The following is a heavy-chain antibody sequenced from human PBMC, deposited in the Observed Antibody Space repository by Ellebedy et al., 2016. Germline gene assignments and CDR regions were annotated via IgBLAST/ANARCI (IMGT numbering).Heavy chain of an antibody. CDR1: GFTVSNNY. J-gene: IGHJ4*02. CDR3: AREGPLRGSGRYSLDC. Sequence: GGSLRLSXAASGFTVSNNYMSWVRQAPGKGLEWVSVIYSGGSTNYADSVKGRFTVSRDNSKNTVYLQMNRLRVEDTAVYYCAREGPLRGSGRYSLDCWGQGTLVTVSS. V-gene: IGHV3-53*01. D-gene: IGHD1-26*01. CDR2: IYSGGST.